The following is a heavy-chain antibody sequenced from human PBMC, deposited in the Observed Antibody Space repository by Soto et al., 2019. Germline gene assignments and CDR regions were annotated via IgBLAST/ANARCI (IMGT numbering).Heavy chain of an antibody. CDR3: ARRGALTSYFFGYYFDY. D-gene: IGHD3-9*01. CDR2: INPANGNT. Sequence: QVQLVQSGAEVKKPGASVKVSCKASGYTFPRYALHWVRQAPGQRLEWMGWINPANGNTKYSQKSHGRVTFTSDTSASTAYMELSSLISEDTAVYYCARRGALTSYFFGYYFDYWGQGTLVTVSS. CDR1: GYTFPRYA. J-gene: IGHJ4*02. V-gene: IGHV1-3*01.